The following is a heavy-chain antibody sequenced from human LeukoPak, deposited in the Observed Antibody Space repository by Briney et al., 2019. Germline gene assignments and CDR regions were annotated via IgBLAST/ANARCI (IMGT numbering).Heavy chain of an antibody. Sequence: GGSLRLSCAASGFTFSSYAMSWVRQAPGKGLEWVSAISGSGGSTYYADSVKGRFTISRDNSKNTLYLQMNSLRAEDTAVYYCAKEFIAARFYYYGMDVWGHGTTVTVSS. CDR1: GFTFSSYA. CDR2: ISGSGGST. CDR3: AKEFIAARFYYYGMDV. V-gene: IGHV3-23*01. D-gene: IGHD6-6*01. J-gene: IGHJ6*02.